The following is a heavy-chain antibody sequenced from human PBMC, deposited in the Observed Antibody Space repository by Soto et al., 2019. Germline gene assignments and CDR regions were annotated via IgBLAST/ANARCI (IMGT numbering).Heavy chain of an antibody. V-gene: IGHV1-18*01. Sequence: QVQLVQSGAEVKKPGASVKVSCKTSGYTFTSYHISWVRQAPGQGLEWMGWISAYNTNTNYAQKFQGRVTMTTDTLTSTVYMELRSLRSDDTAVYYCARDTPTTDYWGQGTLVTVSS. CDR3: ARDTPTTDY. J-gene: IGHJ4*02. CDR1: GYTFTSYH. CDR2: ISAYNTNT. D-gene: IGHD1-7*01.